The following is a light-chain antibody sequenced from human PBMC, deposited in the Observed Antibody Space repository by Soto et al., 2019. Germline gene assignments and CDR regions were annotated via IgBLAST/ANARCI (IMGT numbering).Light chain of an antibody. CDR1: QSVRDDY. Sequence: EIVLTQSPGSLSLSPGESAALSCRASQSVRDDYFAWYQQRPGQAPRLVISLASRRAAGIPDRFTGSGSGTDFTLTISSVEPEDLAVYFCQQYGSSPRTFGQGTKLEI. J-gene: IGKJ2*01. CDR2: LAS. V-gene: IGKV3-20*01. CDR3: QQYGSSPRT.